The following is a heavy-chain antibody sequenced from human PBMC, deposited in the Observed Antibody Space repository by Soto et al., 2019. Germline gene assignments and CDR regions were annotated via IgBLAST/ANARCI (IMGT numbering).Heavy chain of an antibody. Sequence: SCPTLVNPTQTLTLTCTLSGISLSTSGVGLGRIRQTPGKALEWLALIYWNDDKHYSPSLKTRLTITKDTSKNQAVLTMTNMDPVDTATYYCARGLATLPVFAFDIWGQGTVVTV. CDR1: GISLSTSGVG. J-gene: IGHJ3*02. V-gene: IGHV2-5*01. D-gene: IGHD6-6*01. CDR3: ARGLATLPVFAFDI. CDR2: IYWNDDK.